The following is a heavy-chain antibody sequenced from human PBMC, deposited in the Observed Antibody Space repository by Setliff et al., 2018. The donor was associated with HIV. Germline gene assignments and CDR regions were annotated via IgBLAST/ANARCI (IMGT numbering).Heavy chain of an antibody. CDR2: INHSGST. D-gene: IGHD5-18*01. CDR3: ARRDGYSYGFYFDY. Sequence: SETLSLTCAVYGGSFNGYYWSWIRQPPGKGLEWIGEINHSGSTNYNPSLKSRVTMSVDTSKNQFSLKLSSVTAADTAVYYCARRDGYSYGFYFDYWGQGTLVTVSS. J-gene: IGHJ4*02. V-gene: IGHV4-34*10. CDR1: GGSFNGYY.